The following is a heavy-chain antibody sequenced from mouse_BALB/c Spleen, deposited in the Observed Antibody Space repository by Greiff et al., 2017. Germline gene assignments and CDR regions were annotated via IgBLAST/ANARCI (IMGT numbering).Heavy chain of an antibody. CDR1: GFTFSDYY. CDR3: ARGTIYYGNYEDWFAY. Sequence: EVQVVESGGGLVKPGGSLKLSCAASGFTFSDYYMYWVRQTPEKRLEWVATISDGGSYTYYPDSVKGRFTISRDNAKNNLYLQMSSLKSEDTAMYYCARGTIYYGNYEDWFAYWGQGTLVTVSA. D-gene: IGHD2-1*01. V-gene: IGHV5-4*02. J-gene: IGHJ3*01. CDR2: ISDGGSYT.